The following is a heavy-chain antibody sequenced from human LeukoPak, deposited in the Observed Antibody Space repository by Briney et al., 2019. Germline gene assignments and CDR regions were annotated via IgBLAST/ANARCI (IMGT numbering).Heavy chain of an antibody. J-gene: IGHJ4*02. Sequence: ASLKVSCKASGYTFTSYGISWVRQAPGQGLEWMGWISAYNGNTNYAQKLQGRVTMTTDTSTSTAYMELRSLRSDDTAVYYCARGYYDSSVAGVDYWGQGTLVTVSS. CDR2: ISAYNGNT. D-gene: IGHD3-22*01. V-gene: IGHV1-18*01. CDR3: ARGYYDSSVAGVDY. CDR1: GYTFTSYG.